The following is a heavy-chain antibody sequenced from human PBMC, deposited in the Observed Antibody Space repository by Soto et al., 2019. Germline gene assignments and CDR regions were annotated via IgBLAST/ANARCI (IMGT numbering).Heavy chain of an antibody. CDR3: AKDLWFGELQNWFDP. J-gene: IGHJ5*02. Sequence: PGGSVRLSCAASGFTFSSYAMSWVGQAAGKGLEWVSAISGSGGSTYYADSATGWFTISRDNSNNTLYLQMNSLRAEDTAVYYCAKDLWFGELQNWFDPWGQGTLVTVSS. CDR2: ISGSGGST. D-gene: IGHD3-10*01. V-gene: IGHV3-23*01. CDR1: GFTFSSYA.